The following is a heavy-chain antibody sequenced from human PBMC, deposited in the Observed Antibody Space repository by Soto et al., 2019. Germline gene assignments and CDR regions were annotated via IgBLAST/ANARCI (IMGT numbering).Heavy chain of an antibody. CDR2: IYYSGGT. V-gene: IGHV4-61*08. CDR3: TREQSDDNYFDP. Sequence: SSETLSLTCTASGAALSSGGYFYTWVRQPPVKGLEWLGYIYYSGGTNYNPSLKSRVTISLDKSKSQFSLRLISVTAADTAVYYCTREQSDDNYFDPCGQGTLVTVSS. J-gene: IGHJ5*02. D-gene: IGHD6-19*01. CDR1: GAALSSGGYF.